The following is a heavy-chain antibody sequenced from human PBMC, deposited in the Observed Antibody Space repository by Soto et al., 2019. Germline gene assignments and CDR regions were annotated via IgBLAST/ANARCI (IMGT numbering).Heavy chain of an antibody. CDR1: GFTVTNSY. CDR2: VYTSGRT. CDR3: ARAGFERLYFDQ. Sequence: EVQLVESGGDLIQPGGSLRLSCAASGFTVTNSYMAWVRQAPGKGLAWVSVVYTSGRTYHADSVKGRFTVSRDISTNMFSLKMNKLSAEDMATYYCARAGFERLYFDQWGRGTLVTVSS. D-gene: IGHD1-1*01. J-gene: IGHJ4*02. V-gene: IGHV3-53*01.